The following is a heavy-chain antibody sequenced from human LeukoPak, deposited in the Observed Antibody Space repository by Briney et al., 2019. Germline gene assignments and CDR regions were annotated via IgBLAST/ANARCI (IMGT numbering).Heavy chain of an antibody. CDR2: IIPIFGTA. D-gene: IGHD2-2*01. V-gene: IGHV1-69*13. CDR3: ATNGEYCSSTSCWDWFDP. Sequence: GASVKVSCKASGGTFSSYAISWVRQAPGQGLEWMGGIIPIFGTANYAQKFQGRVMITADESTSTAYMELSSLRSEDTAVYYCATNGEYCSSTSCWDWFDPWGQGTLVTVSS. J-gene: IGHJ5*02. CDR1: GGTFSSYA.